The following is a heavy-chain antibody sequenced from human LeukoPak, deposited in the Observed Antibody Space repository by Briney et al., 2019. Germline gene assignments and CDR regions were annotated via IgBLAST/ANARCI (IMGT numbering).Heavy chain of an antibody. V-gene: IGHV3-23*01. J-gene: IGHJ4*02. CDR2: ISGSGGST. CDR1: GFTFSSYA. Sequence: PGGSLRLSCAASGFTFSSYAMSWVRQAPGKGLEWVSAISGSGGSTYYADSVKGRFTISRDNSKNTMYLQMNSLRAEDTAVYYFAKGTLDIVVVPAAPKVYYFDYWGQGTLVTVSS. D-gene: IGHD2-2*01. CDR3: AKGTLDIVVVPAAPKVYYFDY.